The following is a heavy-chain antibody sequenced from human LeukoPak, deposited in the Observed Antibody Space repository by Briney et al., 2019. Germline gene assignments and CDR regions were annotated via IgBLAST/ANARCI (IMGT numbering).Heavy chain of an antibody. Sequence: GASVKVSCKASGYTFTSYGISWVRQAPGQGLEWMGWISAYNGNTNYAQKLQGRVTMTIDTSTSTAYMELRSLRSDDTAVYYCARDRAYYDILTGYSIYGMDVWGQGTTVTVSS. CDR2: ISAYNGNT. CDR3: ARDRAYYDILTGYSIYGMDV. D-gene: IGHD3-9*01. V-gene: IGHV1-18*01. J-gene: IGHJ6*02. CDR1: GYTFTSYG.